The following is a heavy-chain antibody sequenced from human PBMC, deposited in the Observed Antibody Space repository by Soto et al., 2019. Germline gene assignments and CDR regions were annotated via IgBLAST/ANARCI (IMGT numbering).Heavy chain of an antibody. CDR3: ARSGAYSGSYNAY. Sequence: PGGSLRLSCAASGFSFSSYSMNWVRQAPGKGLEWVSSISSSSTYIYYADSMKGRFTISRDNAKNSLYLQMNSLRAEDTAVYYCARSGAYSGSYNAYWGQGTLVTVSS. CDR1: GFSFSSYS. D-gene: IGHD1-26*01. CDR2: ISSSSTYI. J-gene: IGHJ4*02. V-gene: IGHV3-21*01.